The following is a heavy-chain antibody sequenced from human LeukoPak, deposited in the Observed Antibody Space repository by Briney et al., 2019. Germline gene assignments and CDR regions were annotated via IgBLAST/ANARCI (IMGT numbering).Heavy chain of an antibody. D-gene: IGHD7-27*01. CDR1: GFTFSSYS. J-gene: IGHJ4*02. Sequence: PGGSLRLSCAASGFTFSSYSMNWVRQAPGKGLEWVSSISSSSSYIYYADSVKGRFTISRDNSRNTLYLQMNNLRAEDTAVYYCAKEGRNRGRDCFDYWGQGTLVTVSS. V-gene: IGHV3-21*04. CDR2: ISSSSSYI. CDR3: AKEGRNRGRDCFDY.